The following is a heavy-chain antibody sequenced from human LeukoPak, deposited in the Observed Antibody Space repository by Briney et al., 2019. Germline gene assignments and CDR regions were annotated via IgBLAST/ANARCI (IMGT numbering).Heavy chain of an antibody. V-gene: IGHV4-30-4*01. D-gene: IGHD3-22*01. J-gene: IGHJ6*02. CDR1: GGSISGGDYY. CDR2: IYYSGST. Sequence: SQTLSLTCTVSGGSISGGDYYWSWIRQPPGKGLEWIGYIYYSGSTYYNPSLKSRVTISVDTSKNQFSLKLSSVTAADTAVYYCARDRVVVITGALYYYYGMDVWGQGTTVTVSS. CDR3: ARDRVVVITGALYYYYGMDV.